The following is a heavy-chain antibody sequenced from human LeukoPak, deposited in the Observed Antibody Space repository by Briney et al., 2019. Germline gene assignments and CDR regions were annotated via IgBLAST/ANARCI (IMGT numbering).Heavy chain of an antibody. Sequence: SETLSLTCAVYGGSFSGYYWSWIRQPPGKGLEWIGEINHSGSTNYNPSLKSRVTISVDTSKNQFSLILSSVTAADTAVYFCARVPAVAGSNAFDIWGQGTMVTVSS. CDR1: GGSFSGYY. D-gene: IGHD6-19*01. V-gene: IGHV4-34*01. CDR3: ARVPAVAGSNAFDI. CDR2: INHSGST. J-gene: IGHJ3*02.